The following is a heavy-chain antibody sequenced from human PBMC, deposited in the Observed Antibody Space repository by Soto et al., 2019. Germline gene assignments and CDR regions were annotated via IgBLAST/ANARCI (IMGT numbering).Heavy chain of an antibody. V-gene: IGHV1-18*01. D-gene: IGHD2-15*01. J-gene: IGHJ4*02. Sequence: EASVKVSCKASGYTFTSYGISWVRQAPGQGLEWMGWISAYNGNTNYAQKLQGRVTMTTDTSTSTAYMELRSLRSDDTAVYYCARDQQTSPDSCQDYWGQGTLVTVSS. CDR3: ARDQQTSPDSCQDY. CDR2: ISAYNGNT. CDR1: GYTFTSYG.